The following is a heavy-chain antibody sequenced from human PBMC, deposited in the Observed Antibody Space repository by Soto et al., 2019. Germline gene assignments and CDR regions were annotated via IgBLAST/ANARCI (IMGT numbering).Heavy chain of an antibody. CDR1: GGSFSGYY. Sequence: QVQLQQWGAGPLRPLETLSLTCGVSGGSFSGYYWAWIRQSPGKGLEWIGEINDRGSINYNPSLKSRVSISVDTSKNHYSLNLRSVTAADTAVYYCARESHDILTGPPWVWYFDLWGRG. CDR2: INDRGSI. CDR3: ARESHDILTGPPWVWYFDL. J-gene: IGHJ2*01. V-gene: IGHV4-34*01. D-gene: IGHD3-9*01.